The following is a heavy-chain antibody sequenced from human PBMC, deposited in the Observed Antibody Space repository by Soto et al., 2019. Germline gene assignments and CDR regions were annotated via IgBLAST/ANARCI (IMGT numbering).Heavy chain of an antibody. CDR3: AKACSGGSCLDY. V-gene: IGHV3-30*18. D-gene: IGHD2-15*01. Sequence: QVQLVESGGGVVQPGRSLRLSCAASGFTFIGHGIHWVRQAPGKGLEWVAVISSVGRRDYYAGSVKGRFTISGDTSKNTLYLQMNSLRAEDTAVYYCAKACSGGSCLDYWGQGTLVTVSS. CDR2: ISSVGRRD. J-gene: IGHJ4*02. CDR1: GFTFIGHG.